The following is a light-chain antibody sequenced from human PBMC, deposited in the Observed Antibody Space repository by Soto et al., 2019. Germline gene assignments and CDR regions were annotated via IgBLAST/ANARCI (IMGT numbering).Light chain of an antibody. V-gene: IGLV1-40*01. CDR3: QSYDSGRSSYI. J-gene: IGLJ1*01. Sequence: QSVLTQPPSVSGAPGQRVTISCTGSSSNIGAGYDVNWYQHVPGTAPKLLIYDNNNRPSGVPDRFSGSKSGTSASLAITGLQAEDEADYYCQSYDSGRSSYIFGTGTKVTVL. CDR1: SSNIGAGYD. CDR2: DNN.